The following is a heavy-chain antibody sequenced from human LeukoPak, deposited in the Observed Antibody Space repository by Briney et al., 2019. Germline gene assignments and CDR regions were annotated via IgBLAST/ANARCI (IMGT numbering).Heavy chain of an antibody. Sequence: GGSLRLSCVASGFTFSSYAMSWVRQAPGKGLEWVSVISDSGGSTYYADSVKGRFTISRDNSKNTLYLQMNSLRAEDTVVYYCAKVRQEGFYYDSSGYSNFDYWGQGTLVTVSS. CDR3: AKVRQEGFYYDSSGYSNFDY. CDR2: ISDSGGST. CDR1: GFTFSSYA. D-gene: IGHD3-22*01. J-gene: IGHJ4*02. V-gene: IGHV3-23*01.